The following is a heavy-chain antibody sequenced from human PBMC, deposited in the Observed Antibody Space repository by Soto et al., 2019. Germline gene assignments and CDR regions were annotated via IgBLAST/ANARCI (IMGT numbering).Heavy chain of an antibody. CDR2: FDPEDGET. V-gene: IGHV1-24*01. J-gene: IGHJ6*02. Sequence: ASVKVSCKVSGYTLTELSMHWVRQAPGKGLEWMGGFDPEDGETIYAQKFQGRVTMTEDTSTDTAYMELSSLRSEDTAVYYCATDRVLRYFDWPKLRYYGMDVWGQGTTVTVSS. D-gene: IGHD3-9*01. CDR3: ATDRVLRYFDWPKLRYYGMDV. CDR1: GYTLTELS.